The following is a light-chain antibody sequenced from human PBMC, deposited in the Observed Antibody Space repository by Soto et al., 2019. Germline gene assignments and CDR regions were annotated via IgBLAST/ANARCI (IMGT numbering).Light chain of an antibody. Sequence: DVVITHSPLSLPFTLLEPSSISCMANQSLVHSDGIAYFSWFQQRPGRSPRRLIYKVSNRDSGVPARFSGSGSGTDFALKISRVEAGEVGMDRGMLGQLSGSSVGQGTRLEIK. CDR3: MLGQLSGSS. V-gene: IGKV2-30*02. CDR1: QSLVHSDGIAY. J-gene: IGKJ5*01. CDR2: KVS.